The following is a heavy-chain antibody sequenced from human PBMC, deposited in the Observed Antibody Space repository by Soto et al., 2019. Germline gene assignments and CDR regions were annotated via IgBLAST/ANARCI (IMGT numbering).Heavy chain of an antibody. CDR2: INPTGGST. CDR3: ARHLAAGDF. D-gene: IGHD2-21*01. Sequence: QVQLVQSGAEVKKPGASVKFSCKASGYTFINYYIHWVRQATGHGLEWMAIINPTGGSTNYAQKFQGRLTLTMDTSTTTVYMELSSLTSEDTAIYYCARHLAAGDFWGQGTLVTVSS. V-gene: IGHV1-46*01. CDR1: GYTFINYY. J-gene: IGHJ4*02.